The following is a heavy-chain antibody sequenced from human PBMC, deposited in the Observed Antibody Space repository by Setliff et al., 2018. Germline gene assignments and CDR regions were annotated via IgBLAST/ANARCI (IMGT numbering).Heavy chain of an antibody. V-gene: IGHV1-2*06. Sequence: ASVKVSCKASGYTFTGYYMHWVRQAPGQGLEWMGRINPNSGGTNYAQKFQGRVTMTRDTSISTAYMELSRLRSDDTAVYYCARGPLQYYFDSSCYEYYFDYWGQGTQVTVSS. CDR2: INPNSGGT. CDR3: ARGPLQYYFDSSCYEYYFDY. J-gene: IGHJ4*02. CDR1: GYTFTGYY. D-gene: IGHD3-22*01.